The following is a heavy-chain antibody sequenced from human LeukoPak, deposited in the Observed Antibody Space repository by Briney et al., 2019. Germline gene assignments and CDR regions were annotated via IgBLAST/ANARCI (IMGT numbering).Heavy chain of an antibody. CDR2: IYYSGST. D-gene: IGHD2-2*01. V-gene: IGHV4-61*05. J-gene: IGHJ3*02. Sequence: SETLSLTCTVSGGSITISSYYWSWIRQPPGKGLEWIGYIYYSGSTNYNPSLKSRATISVDTSKNQFSLKLSSVTAADTAVYYCARQQFDCSSTSCYGGAFDIWGQGTMVSVSS. CDR3: ARQQFDCSSTSCYGGAFDI. CDR1: GGSITISSYY.